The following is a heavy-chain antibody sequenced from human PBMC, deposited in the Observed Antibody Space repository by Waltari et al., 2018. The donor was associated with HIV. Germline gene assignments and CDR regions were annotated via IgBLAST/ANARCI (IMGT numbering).Heavy chain of an antibody. J-gene: IGHJ4*02. CDR2: IYYGGST. D-gene: IGHD3-3*01. V-gene: IGHV4-39*01. CDR3: ARHLRGHGFLAKLYYFDF. CDR1: GGSISSSDYY. Sequence: QLQMQESGPGLVKPSETLSLTCSVSGGSISSSDYYWGWIRQSPGKGLEWIGNIYYGGSTYYNPSLQSRVTISVDTSKNQFSLGLNSVTAADTAVYFCARHLRGHGFLAKLYYFDFWGQGALVTVSS.